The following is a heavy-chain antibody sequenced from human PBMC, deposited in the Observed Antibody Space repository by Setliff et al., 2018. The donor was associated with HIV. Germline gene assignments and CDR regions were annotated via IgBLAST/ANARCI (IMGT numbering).Heavy chain of an antibody. J-gene: IGHJ6*03. CDR1: GGSLSDYY. Sequence: SETLSLTCAVYGGSLSDYYWTWIRQPPGKGLEWIGEINHSGNANNNPSLRSRATISLDTSKNQFSLRVRSVTAADTAVYYCASQYASSAQNYMDVWGQGTTVTVSS. CDR2: INHSGNA. D-gene: IGHD6-6*01. V-gene: IGHV4-34*04. CDR3: ASQYASSAQNYMDV.